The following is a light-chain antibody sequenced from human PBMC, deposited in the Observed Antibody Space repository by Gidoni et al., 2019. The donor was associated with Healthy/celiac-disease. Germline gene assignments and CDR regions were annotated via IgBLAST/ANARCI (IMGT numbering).Light chain of an antibody. J-gene: IGKJ1*01. CDR3: QQRYSTPRT. V-gene: IGKV1-39*01. CDR2: AAS. CDR1: QRISSY. Sequence: DIQMTQSPSSLSAYVGDRVTITCRASQRISSYLNWYQQKPGKAPKLLIYAASSLQSGVPSSCSGIASWTHFTLTISSLHPQHFPTYYCQQRYSTPRTVGQEPQVEIK.